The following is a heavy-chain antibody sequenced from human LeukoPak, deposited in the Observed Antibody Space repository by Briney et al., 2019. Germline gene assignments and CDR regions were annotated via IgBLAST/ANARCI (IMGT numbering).Heavy chain of an antibody. CDR1: GFSLSSYA. Sequence: GGSLRLSCAASGFSLSSYAMSWVRQAPSKGLEWVSAISSTDAGTYHADSVRGRFTISRDSSKNTLYLQMNSLRAEDAAVYYCAKAPVTSCRGAYCYPFDYWGQGTVVTVSS. D-gene: IGHD2-21*01. CDR3: AKAPVTSCRGAYCYPFDY. V-gene: IGHV3-23*01. J-gene: IGHJ4*02. CDR2: ISSTDAGT.